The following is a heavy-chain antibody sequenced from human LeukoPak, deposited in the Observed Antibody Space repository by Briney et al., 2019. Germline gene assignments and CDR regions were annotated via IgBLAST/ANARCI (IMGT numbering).Heavy chain of an antibody. J-gene: IGHJ4*02. V-gene: IGHV3-23*01. Sequence: AMXWVXXXXGKGLEWVSAISDSGGRTYYADSVKGRFTISRDNSKNTVYLQMNRLRAEDTAVYYCAKDRRACSSSSCYYRFDYWGQGTLVTVSS. CDR2: ISDSGGRT. CDR1: A. D-gene: IGHD2-2*01. CDR3: AKDRRACSSSSCYYRFDY.